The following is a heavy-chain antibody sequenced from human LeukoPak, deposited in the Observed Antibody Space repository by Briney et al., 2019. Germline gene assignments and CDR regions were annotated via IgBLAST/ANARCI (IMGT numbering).Heavy chain of an antibody. J-gene: IGHJ6*03. CDR1: GGTFSSHA. V-gene: IGHV1-69*05. CDR2: IIPIFGTA. Sequence: SVKVSCKASGGTFSSHAISWVRQAPGQGLEWMGGIIPIFGTANYAQKFQGRVTITTDESTSTAYMELSSLRSEDTAVYYCARSAGAHYYYMDVWGKGTTVTVSS. CDR3: ARSAGAHYYYMDV.